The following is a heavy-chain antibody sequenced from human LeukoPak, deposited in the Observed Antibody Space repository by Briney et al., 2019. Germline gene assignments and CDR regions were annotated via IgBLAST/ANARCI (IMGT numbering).Heavy chain of an antibody. CDR2: ISSSSSYI. D-gene: IGHD1-26*01. J-gene: IGHJ4*02. Sequence: GGSLRLSCAASGFTFSSYSMNWVRQAPGKGLEWVSSISSSSSYIYYADSLKGRFTLSRDSSKNTLYLQVNSLRAEDTAVYYCARESGSYTPKYDFWGQGTLVTVSS. CDR3: ARESGSYTPKYDF. CDR1: GFTFSSYS. V-gene: IGHV3-21*04.